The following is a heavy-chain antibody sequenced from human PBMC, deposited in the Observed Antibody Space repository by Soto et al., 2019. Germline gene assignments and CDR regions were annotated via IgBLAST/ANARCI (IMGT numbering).Heavy chain of an antibody. CDR1: GYTFTGYY. V-gene: IGHV1-2*02. CDR3: ARAYTELRYFDWLVYYYYGMDV. D-gene: IGHD3-9*01. CDR2: INPNSGGT. J-gene: IGHJ6*02. Sequence: GASVKVSCKASGYTFTGYYMHWVRQAPGQGLEWMGWINPNSGGTNYAQKFQGRVTMTRDTSISTAYMGLSRLRSDDTAVYYCARAYTELRYFDWLVYYYYGMDVWGQGTTVTVSS.